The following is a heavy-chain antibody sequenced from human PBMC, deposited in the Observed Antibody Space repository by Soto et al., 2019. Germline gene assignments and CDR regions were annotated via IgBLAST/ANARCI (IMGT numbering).Heavy chain of an antibody. V-gene: IGHV4-30-4*01. Sequence: SETLSLTCTASGGSISSGNYYWTWIRQPPGKGLEWIGYIFYSGTTYYNPSLKSRVTISVDTSKNQFSLKLSSVTAADTAVYYCARASTGGYDFWSGYHPRGVDPWGQGTLVTVSS. CDR3: ARASTGGYDFWSGYHPRGVDP. CDR1: GGSISSGNYY. CDR2: IFYSGTT. J-gene: IGHJ5*02. D-gene: IGHD3-3*01.